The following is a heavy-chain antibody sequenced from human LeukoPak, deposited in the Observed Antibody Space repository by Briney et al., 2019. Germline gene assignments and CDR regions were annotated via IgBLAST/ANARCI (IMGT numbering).Heavy chain of an antibody. CDR2: IFYSGIT. Sequence: SETLSLTCTVSGGSISSSSYYWGWIRQPPGQGLEWIGSIFYSGITYYNPSLKSRVTISVDTSKNQFSLKLSSVTAADTAVYYCARSSYYDSPKHREFDYWGQGTLVTVSS. J-gene: IGHJ4*02. D-gene: IGHD3-22*01. V-gene: IGHV4-39*07. CDR1: GGSISSSSYY. CDR3: ARSSYYDSPKHREFDY.